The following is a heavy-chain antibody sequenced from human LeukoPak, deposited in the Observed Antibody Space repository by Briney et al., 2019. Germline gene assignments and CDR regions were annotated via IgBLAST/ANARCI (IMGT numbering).Heavy chain of an antibody. CDR3: ARVYYDILTGYYLLDY. CDR2: IYYSGST. V-gene: IGHV4-59*01. J-gene: IGHJ4*02. D-gene: IGHD3-9*01. Sequence: SETLSLTCTVSGGSISIYYWSWIRQPPRKGLEWIGYIYYSGSTNYNTSLKSRVTISVDTYKNQFSLKLSSVTAADTAVYYCARVYYDILTGYYLLDYWGQGTLVTVSS. CDR1: GGSISIYY.